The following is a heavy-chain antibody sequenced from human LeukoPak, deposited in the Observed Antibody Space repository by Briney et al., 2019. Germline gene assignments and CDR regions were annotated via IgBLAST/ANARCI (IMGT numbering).Heavy chain of an antibody. V-gene: IGHV3-23*01. CDR1: GFAFSTYA. CDR2: ISTSGRAT. D-gene: IGHD3-22*01. Sequence: GGSLRLSCVASGFAFSTYAMTWVRQAPEKGLQWVSTISTSGRATYYADSVEGRFTISRDNSKNTLYLQMNSLRAEDTAVYYCAGTIVGKWAIDYWGQGTLVTVSS. J-gene: IGHJ4*02. CDR3: AGTIVGKWAIDY.